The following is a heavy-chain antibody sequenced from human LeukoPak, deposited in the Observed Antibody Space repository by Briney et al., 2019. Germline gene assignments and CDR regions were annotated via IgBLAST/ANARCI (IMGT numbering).Heavy chain of an antibody. D-gene: IGHD2-15*01. CDR3: ARTCCSETSKFDY. J-gene: IGHJ4*02. CDR2: INPSGDGT. CDR1: GHTFTSYY. Sequence: ASVKVSCKASGHTFTSYYMHWVRQARGQGLEWMGVINPSGDGTSYAQKFQGRVTMTRNVSTSTVYMELSSLRSEDTAVYYCARTCCSETSKFDYWGQGTLVTVSS. V-gene: IGHV1-46*01.